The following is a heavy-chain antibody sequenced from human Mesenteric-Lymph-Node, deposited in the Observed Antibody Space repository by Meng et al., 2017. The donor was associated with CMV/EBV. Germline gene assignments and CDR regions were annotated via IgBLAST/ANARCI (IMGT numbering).Heavy chain of an antibody. V-gene: IGHV3-30-3*01. D-gene: IGHD6-19*01. CDR3: ARGSRGWSTPVDS. CDR2: ISYDGNNK. J-gene: IGHJ4*02. Sequence: GGSLRLSCAASAFTFSSYSMHWVRQAPGKGLEWVAVISYDGNNKYYGDSVKGRFTISRDNSKNTLYLQMNNLGPEDTALYYCARGSRGWSTPVDSWGQGTLVTVSS. CDR1: AFTFSSYS.